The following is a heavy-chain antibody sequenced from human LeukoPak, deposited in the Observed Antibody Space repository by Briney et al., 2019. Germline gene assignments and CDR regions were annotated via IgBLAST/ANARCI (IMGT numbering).Heavy chain of an antibody. CDR1: GFTFSSYA. CDR3: AEAGHQLLPGY. J-gene: IGHJ4*02. CDR2: ISGSGGST. V-gene: IGHV3-23*01. D-gene: IGHD2-2*01. Sequence: GGSLRFSCAASGFTFSSYAMSWVRWAPGKGLEWVSAISGSGGSTYYADSVKGRFTISRDNSKNTLYLQMNSLRAEDTAVYYCAEAGHQLLPGYWGQGTLVTVSS.